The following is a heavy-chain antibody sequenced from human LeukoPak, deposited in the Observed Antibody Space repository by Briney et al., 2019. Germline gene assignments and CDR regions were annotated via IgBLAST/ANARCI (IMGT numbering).Heavy chain of an antibody. CDR2: IHYSGST. J-gene: IGHJ4*02. V-gene: IGHV4-39*01. CDR1: GGSISSTSYY. Sequence: SENLSLTCTVSGGSISSTSYYWGWIRQPPGKGLEWIGSIHYSGSTYHNPSLKSRVTLFVDTSKNQFFLKLSSVTAADMAVYYCARHVDGNYFDYWGQGTLVTVSS. D-gene: IGHD1-26*01. CDR3: ARHVDGNYFDY.